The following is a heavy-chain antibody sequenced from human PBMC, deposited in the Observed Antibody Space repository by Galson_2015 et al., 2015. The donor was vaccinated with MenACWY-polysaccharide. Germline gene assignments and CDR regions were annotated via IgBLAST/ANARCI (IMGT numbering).Heavy chain of an antibody. V-gene: IGHV3-9*01. CDR2: ISWNSGSI. Sequence: SLRLSCAASGFTFDDYAMHWVRQAPGKGLEWVSGISWNSGSIGYADSVKGRFTISRDNAKNSLYLQMNSLRAEDTALYYCAKGLSIAAAGGFDYWGQGTLVTVSS. CDR3: AKGLSIAAAGGFDY. CDR1: GFTFDDYA. D-gene: IGHD6-13*01. J-gene: IGHJ4*02.